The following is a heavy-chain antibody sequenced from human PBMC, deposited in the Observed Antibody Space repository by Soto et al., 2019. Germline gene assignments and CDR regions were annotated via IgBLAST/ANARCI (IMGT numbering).Heavy chain of an antibody. D-gene: IGHD2-2*01. V-gene: IGHV4-59*01. CDR2: TSYSGST. J-gene: IGHJ4*02. CDR3: ARGWSAAIKAH. CDR1: GGSISHYY. Sequence: SETLSLTCTVSGGSISHYYWTWIRQPPGKGLEWIGYTSYSGSTNYSPALKSRVTISLDTSKNQFSLKLSSVTAADTAVYYCARGWSAAIKAHWGQGTLVTV.